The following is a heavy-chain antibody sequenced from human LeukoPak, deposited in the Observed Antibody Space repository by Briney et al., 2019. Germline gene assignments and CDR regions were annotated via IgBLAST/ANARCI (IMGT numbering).Heavy chain of an antibody. J-gene: IGHJ5*02. D-gene: IGHD6-13*01. CDR3: ARGIAAAVNNWFDP. V-gene: IGHV3-11*04. CDR2: ISSSGSTI. Sequence: GGSLRLSCAASGFTFSDYYMSWIRQAPGKGLEWVSYISSSGSTIYYADSVKGRFTISRDNAKNSLYLQMNSLRAEDTAVYYCARGIAAAVNNWFDPWGQGTLVTVSS. CDR1: GFTFSDYY.